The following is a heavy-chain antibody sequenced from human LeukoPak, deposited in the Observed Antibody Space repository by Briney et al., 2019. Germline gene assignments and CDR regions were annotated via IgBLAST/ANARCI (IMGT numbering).Heavy chain of an antibody. CDR1: GFTVGRYA. CDR2: ISGIGVAT. Sequence: GRSLRLSWAAAGFTVGRYAMSWVRQAPGRGLGWVSVISGIGVATYYADSVKGRFTISRDNSNNTLYLQMNSLRVEDTPVYYCAKRAVTTFSSGFDYWGQGTLVTVSS. J-gene: IGHJ4*02. D-gene: IGHD4-17*01. CDR3: AKRAVTTFSSGFDY. V-gene: IGHV3-23*01.